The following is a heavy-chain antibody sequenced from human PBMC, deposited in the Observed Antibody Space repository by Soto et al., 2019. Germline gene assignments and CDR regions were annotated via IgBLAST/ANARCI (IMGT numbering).Heavy chain of an antibody. CDR3: ARAGSNYDILTGYYPHYYYYGMDV. Sequence: PSETLSLTCTVSGGSISSYYWSWIRQPPGKGLEWIGYIYYSGSTNYNPSLKSRVTISVDTSKNQFSLKLSSVTAADTAVYYCARAGSNYDILTGYYPHYYYYGMDVWGQGTTVTVSS. D-gene: IGHD3-9*01. J-gene: IGHJ6*02. CDR1: GGSISSYY. CDR2: IYYSGST. V-gene: IGHV4-59*01.